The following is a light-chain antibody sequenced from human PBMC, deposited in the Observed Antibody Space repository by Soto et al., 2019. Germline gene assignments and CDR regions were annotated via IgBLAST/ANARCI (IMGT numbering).Light chain of an antibody. CDR1: QSISKW. J-gene: IGKJ1*01. CDR2: DAS. Sequence: DIQMTQSTSTLSASVGDRVTMTCRASQSISKWLAWYQQKPGTAPKLLIYDASNLESGVPSRFSGSGSGTEFTLTIRSLQPDDFATYYCQHMRTFGQGTKVDIK. V-gene: IGKV1-5*01. CDR3: QHMRT.